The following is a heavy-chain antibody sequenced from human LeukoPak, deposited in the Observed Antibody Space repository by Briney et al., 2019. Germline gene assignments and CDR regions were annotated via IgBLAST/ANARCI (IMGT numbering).Heavy chain of an antibody. J-gene: IGHJ4*02. V-gene: IGHV3-9*01. CDR1: GFTFDDYA. D-gene: IGHD1-14*01. CDR2: ISWSSGSI. Sequence: GGSLRLSCAASGFTFDDYAMHWVRQAPGKGLEWVSGISWSSGSIGYADSVKGRFTISRDDAKNSLYLQMNSLRAEDTALYYCAKEAARSFDYWGQGTLVTVSS. CDR3: AKEAARSFDY.